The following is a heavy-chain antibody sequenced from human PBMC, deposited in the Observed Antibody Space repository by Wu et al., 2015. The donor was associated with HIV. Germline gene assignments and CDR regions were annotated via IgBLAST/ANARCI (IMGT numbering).Heavy chain of an antibody. CDR3: ARARPEYYYDSSGYYQRSLFDY. CDR1: GYTFTSYG. J-gene: IGHJ4*02. Sequence: QVQLVQSGAEVKKPGASVKVSCKASGYTFTSYGISWVRQAPGQGLEWMGWISAYNGNTNYAQKLQGRVTMTTDTSTSTAYMELRSLRSDDTAVYYCARARPEYYYDSSGYYQRSLFDYWGQGTLVTVSS. D-gene: IGHD3-22*01. CDR2: ISAYNGNT. V-gene: IGHV1-18*01.